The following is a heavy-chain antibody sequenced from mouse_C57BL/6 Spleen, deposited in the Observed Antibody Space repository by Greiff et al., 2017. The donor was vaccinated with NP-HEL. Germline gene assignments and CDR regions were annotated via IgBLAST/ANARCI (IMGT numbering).Heavy chain of an antibody. Sequence: QVQLKQPGAELVKPGASVKLSCKASGYTFTSYWMHWVKQRPGRGLEWIGRIDPNSGGTKYNEKFKSKATLTVDKPSSTAYMQLSSLTSEDSAVYYCERRVTVVEDYAMDYWGQGTSVTVSS. J-gene: IGHJ4*01. D-gene: IGHD1-1*01. CDR2: IDPNSGGT. CDR1: GYTFTSYW. CDR3: ERRVTVVEDYAMDY. V-gene: IGHV1-72*01.